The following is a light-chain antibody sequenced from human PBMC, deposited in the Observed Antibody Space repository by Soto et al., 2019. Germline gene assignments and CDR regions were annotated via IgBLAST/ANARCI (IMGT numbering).Light chain of an antibody. CDR1: NIGTTT. CDR2: DDG. J-gene: IGLJ2*01. CDR3: LVWDISGDHAV. V-gene: IGLV3-21*02. Sequence: SYELTQPSSVSVAPGQTATITCGGNNIGTTTVSWYRQKPGQAPVLVVSDDGDRPSGIPDRLSGSNSGNTATLTISRVEAGDEADYYCLVWDISGDHAVFGGGTKLTVL.